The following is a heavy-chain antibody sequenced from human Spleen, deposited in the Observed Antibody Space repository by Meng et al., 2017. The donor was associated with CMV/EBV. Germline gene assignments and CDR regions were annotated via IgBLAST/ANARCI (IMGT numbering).Heavy chain of an antibody. CDR2: MNPNSGNT. Sequence: ASVKVSCKASGYTFTSYGISWVRQAPGQGLEWMGWMNPNSGNTGYAQKFQGRVTMTRNTSISTAYMELSSLRSEDTAVYYCAKSRNWSYDAFDIWGQGTMVTVSS. J-gene: IGHJ3*02. V-gene: IGHV1-8*02. CDR3: AKSRNWSYDAFDI. D-gene: IGHD1-14*01. CDR1: GYTFTSYG.